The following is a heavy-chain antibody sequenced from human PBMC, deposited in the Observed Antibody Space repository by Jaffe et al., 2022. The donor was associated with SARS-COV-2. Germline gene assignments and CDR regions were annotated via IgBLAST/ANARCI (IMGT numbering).Heavy chain of an antibody. CDR1: GGSISSSSYY. Sequence: QLQLQESGPGLVKPSETLSLTCTVSGGSISSSSYYWGWIRQPPGKGLEWIGSIYYSGSTYYNPSLKSRVTISVDTSKNQFSLKLSSVTAADTAVYYCAAKTRIADWFDPWGQGTLVTVSS. D-gene: IGHD2-21*01. V-gene: IGHV4-39*01. CDR2: IYYSGST. J-gene: IGHJ5*02. CDR3: AAKTRIADWFDP.